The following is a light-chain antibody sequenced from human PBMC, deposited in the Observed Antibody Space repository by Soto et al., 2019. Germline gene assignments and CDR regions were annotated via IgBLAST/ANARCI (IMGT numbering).Light chain of an antibody. Sequence: QSVLTQPPSASGSPGQSVTISCTGTSGDVGGYNYVSWYQQHPGKPPKLVIFEVNKRPSGVPDRFSGSKSGNTASLTVSGLQTEDEADYYCYSYAGSTTFVFGTGPKVAVL. CDR3: YSYAGSTTFV. V-gene: IGLV2-8*01. J-gene: IGLJ1*01. CDR1: SGDVGGYNY. CDR2: EVN.